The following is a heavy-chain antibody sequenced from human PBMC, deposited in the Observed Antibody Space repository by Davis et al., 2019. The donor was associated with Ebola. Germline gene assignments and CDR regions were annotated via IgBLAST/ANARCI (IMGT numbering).Heavy chain of an antibody. J-gene: IGHJ6*03. D-gene: IGHD3-10*01. Sequence: PSETLSLTCTVSGGSISSYYWSWIRQPPGKGLEWIGYIYYSGSTNYNPSLKSRVTISVDTSKNQFSLKLSSVTAADTAVYYCARDSYYYGSGSWNYYYMDVWGKGTTVTVSS. CDR2: IYYSGST. V-gene: IGHV4-59*01. CDR3: ARDSYYYGSGSWNYYYMDV. CDR1: GGSISSYY.